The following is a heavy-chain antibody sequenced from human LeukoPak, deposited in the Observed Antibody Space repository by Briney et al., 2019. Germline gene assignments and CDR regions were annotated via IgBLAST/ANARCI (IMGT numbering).Heavy chain of an antibody. Sequence: GGSLRLSCAASGFTFSSYAMHWVRQAPGKGLEWVAVISHDGSNNYYADSVKGRFTISRDNSKNTLYLQMNSLRAEDTAVYYCAGEDFLTGYYYFHYWGQGTLVTVSS. J-gene: IGHJ4*02. CDR2: ISHDGSNN. D-gene: IGHD3-9*01. CDR1: GFTFSSYA. CDR3: AGEDFLTGYYYFHY. V-gene: IGHV3-30-3*01.